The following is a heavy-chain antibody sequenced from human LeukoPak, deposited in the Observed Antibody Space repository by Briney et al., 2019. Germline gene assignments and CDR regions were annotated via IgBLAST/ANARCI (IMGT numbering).Heavy chain of an antibody. CDR3: ARLTYYYDSSAYIFDY. V-gene: IGHV4-59*08. CDR1: GGSISNYY. Sequence: SETLSLTCTVSGGSISNYYWSWIRQPPGKGLEWIGYIYHSGSTSYNPSLKSRVTISVDTSKNQFSLKLSSVTAADTAVYYCARLTYYYDSSAYIFDYWGQGTLVTVSS. J-gene: IGHJ4*02. D-gene: IGHD3-22*01. CDR2: IYHSGST.